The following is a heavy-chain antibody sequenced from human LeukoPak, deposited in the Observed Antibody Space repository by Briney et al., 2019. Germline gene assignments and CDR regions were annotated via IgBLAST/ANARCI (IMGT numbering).Heavy chain of an antibody. D-gene: IGHD3-3*01. J-gene: IGHJ4*02. CDR3: ARVSIEWSVLYFDY. Sequence: SETLSLTCTVSGGSISSYYWSWIRQHPGKGLEWIGYIYYSGSTYYNPSLKSRVTISVDTSKNQFSLKLSSVTAADTAVYYCARVSIEWSVLYFDYWGQGTLVTVSS. CDR2: IYYSGST. V-gene: IGHV4-59*06. CDR1: GGSISSYY.